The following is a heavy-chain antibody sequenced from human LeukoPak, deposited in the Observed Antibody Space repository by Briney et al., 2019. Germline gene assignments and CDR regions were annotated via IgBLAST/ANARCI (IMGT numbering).Heavy chain of an antibody. J-gene: IGHJ4*02. CDR3: ARAGALWFGEFGIDY. V-gene: IGHV1-2*02. Sequence: ASVKVSCKASGYTFTGYYMHWVRQAPGQGLEWMGWINPNSGGTNYAQKFQGRVTMTRDTSISTAYMELSRLRSDDTAVYYCARAGALWFGEFGIDYWGQGTLVTVSS. CDR1: GYTFTGYY. D-gene: IGHD3-10*01. CDR2: INPNSGGT.